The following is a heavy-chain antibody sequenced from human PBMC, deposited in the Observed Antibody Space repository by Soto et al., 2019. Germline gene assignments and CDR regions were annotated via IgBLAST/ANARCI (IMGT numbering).Heavy chain of an antibody. CDR2: ISGSGGST. CDR3: AKEIEMATIIDY. D-gene: IGHD5-12*01. Sequence: LRLSCAASGFTFSSYAMSWVRQAPGQGLEWVSAISGSGGSTYYADSVKGRFTISRDNSKNTLYLQMNSLRAEDTPVYYCAKEIEMATIIDYWGQGTLVTVSS. V-gene: IGHV3-23*01. CDR1: GFTFSSYA. J-gene: IGHJ4*02.